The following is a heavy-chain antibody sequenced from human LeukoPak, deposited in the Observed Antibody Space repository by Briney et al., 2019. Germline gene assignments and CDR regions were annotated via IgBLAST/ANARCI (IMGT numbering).Heavy chain of an antibody. V-gene: IGHV1-2*02. D-gene: IGHD5-18*01. J-gene: IGHJ4*02. Sequence: ASVKVSCKASGYTLTDSYMHWVRQAPGQGLEWLAWINPNSGDTNYAQKFRGRVTVTRDTSISTAYMELSGLTSDDTAVYYCATEEQYRNYFDHWGQGTLVTDSA. CDR1: GYTLTDSY. CDR3: ATEEQYRNYFDH. CDR2: INPNSGDT.